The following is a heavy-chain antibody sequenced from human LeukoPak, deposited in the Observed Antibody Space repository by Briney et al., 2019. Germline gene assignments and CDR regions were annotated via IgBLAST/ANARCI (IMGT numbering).Heavy chain of an antibody. CDR2: ISGSGGST. J-gene: IGHJ4*02. Sequence: PGGSLRLSCAASGFTFNSYGMSWVRQAPGKGLEWVSAISGSGGSTYYADSVKGRFTISRDNSKNTLYLQMNSLRAEDTAVYYCAKDQDYGSGSYYNSWGQGTLVTVSS. CDR1: GFTFNSYG. CDR3: AKDQDYGSGSYYNS. V-gene: IGHV3-23*01. D-gene: IGHD3-10*01.